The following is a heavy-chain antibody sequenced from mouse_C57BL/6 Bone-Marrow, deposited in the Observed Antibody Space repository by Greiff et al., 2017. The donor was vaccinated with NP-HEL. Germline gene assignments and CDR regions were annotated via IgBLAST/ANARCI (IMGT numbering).Heavy chain of an antibody. D-gene: IGHD2-3*01. CDR3: ARQLRDGYYLFDY. Sequence: VQLQQSGPELVKPGASVKIPCKASGYTFTDYNMDWVKQSHGTSLEWIGDINPNNGGTIYNQKFKGKATLTVDKSSSTAYMELRSLTSEDTAVYYCARQLRDGYYLFDYWGQGTTLTVSS. J-gene: IGHJ2*01. CDR2: INPNNGGT. V-gene: IGHV1-18*01. CDR1: GYTFTDYN.